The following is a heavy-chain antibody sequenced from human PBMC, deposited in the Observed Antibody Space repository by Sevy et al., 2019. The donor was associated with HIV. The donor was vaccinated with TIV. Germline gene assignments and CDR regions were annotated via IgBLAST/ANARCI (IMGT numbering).Heavy chain of an antibody. J-gene: IGHJ4*02. CDR3: ARTVGGSYRYYFDY. D-gene: IGHD3-16*02. CDR1: GYTFTSYG. V-gene: IGHV1-18*04. CDR2: ISAYNGNT. Sequence: ASVKVSCKASGYTFTSYGISWERQAPGQGLEWMGWISAYNGNTNYPQKLQGRVTMTTDTSTSTAYMELRSLRSDDTAVYYCARTVGGSYRYYFDYWGQGTLVTVSS.